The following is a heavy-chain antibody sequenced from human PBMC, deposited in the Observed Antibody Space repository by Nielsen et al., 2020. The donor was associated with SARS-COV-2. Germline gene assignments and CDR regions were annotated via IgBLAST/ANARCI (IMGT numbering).Heavy chain of an antibody. Sequence: SETLSLTCTVFGDSVTSGSYYWSWIRQPPGKGLEWIGNIYYSGSTYYNPSLKSRVTISLDTSKNQFSLKLSSVTSADTAVYYCAKEDKGTVAGTIYYYGMDVWGQGTTVTVSS. D-gene: IGHD6-19*01. V-gene: IGHV4-61*01. CDR3: AKEDKGTVAGTIYYYGMDV. J-gene: IGHJ6*02. CDR1: GDSVTSGSYY. CDR2: IYYSGST.